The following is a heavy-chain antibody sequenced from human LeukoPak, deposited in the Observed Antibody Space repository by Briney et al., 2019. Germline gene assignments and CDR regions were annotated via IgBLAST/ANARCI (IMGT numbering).Heavy chain of an antibody. V-gene: IGHV1-69*05. J-gene: IGHJ4*02. CDR3: ARGIAVAGRPFDY. CDR2: IIPIFGTA. CDR1: GYTFTCYY. D-gene: IGHD6-19*01. Sequence: GASVKVSCKASGYTFTCYYMHWVRQAPGQGLEWMGGIIPIFGTANYAQKFQGRVTITTDESTSTAYMELSSLRSEDTAVYYCARGIAVAGRPFDYWGQGTLVTVSS.